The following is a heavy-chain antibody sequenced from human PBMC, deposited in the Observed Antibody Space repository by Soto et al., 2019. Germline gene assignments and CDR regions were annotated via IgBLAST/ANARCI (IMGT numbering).Heavy chain of an antibody. Sequence: QVQLQESGPGLVKPSQTLSLTCTVSGGSISSGGYYWSWIRQHPGKGVEWIGYIYHSGSTYYNPSLKSRVTISVDTSKNQFSLKVSSVTAADTAVYYCAREAAGILNWFDPWGQGTLVTVSS. D-gene: IGHD6-25*01. V-gene: IGHV4-31*03. J-gene: IGHJ5*02. CDR2: IYHSGST. CDR3: AREAAGILNWFDP. CDR1: GGSISSGGYY.